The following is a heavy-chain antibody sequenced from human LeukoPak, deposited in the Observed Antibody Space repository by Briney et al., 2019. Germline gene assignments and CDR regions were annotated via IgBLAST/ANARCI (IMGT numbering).Heavy chain of an antibody. CDR3: ARPTTVTMVDAFDI. Sequence: PGGSLRLSCAASGFTFSSYWMTWVRQAPGKGLEWVANIKQDGTEKYYVDSAKGRFTISRDNAKNSLYLQMNSLRAVDTAVYFCARPTTVTMVDAFDIWGLGTMVTVSS. D-gene: IGHD4-17*01. CDR1: GFTFSSYW. J-gene: IGHJ3*02. CDR2: IKQDGTEK. V-gene: IGHV3-7*04.